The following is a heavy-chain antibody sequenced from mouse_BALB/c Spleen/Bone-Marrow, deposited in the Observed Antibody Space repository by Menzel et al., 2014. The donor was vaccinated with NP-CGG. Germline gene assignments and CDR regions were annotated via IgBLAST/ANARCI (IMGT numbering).Heavy chain of an antibody. D-gene: IGHD2-4*01. V-gene: IGHV5-17*02. CDR2: ISNGSSTI. J-gene: IGHJ4*01. Sequence: EVQRVESGGGLVQPGGSRKLSCAASGFTFSSFGMHWVRQAPEKGLEWVAYISNGSSTIYYADTVKGRFTISRDNPKNTLFLQMTSLRSEDTAMYYCARKGAMITHYYAMDYRGQGTSVTVSS. CDR1: GFTFSSFG. CDR3: ARKGAMITHYYAMDY.